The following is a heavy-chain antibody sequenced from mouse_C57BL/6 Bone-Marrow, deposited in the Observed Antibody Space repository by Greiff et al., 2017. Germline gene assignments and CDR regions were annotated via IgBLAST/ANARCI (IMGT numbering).Heavy chain of an antibody. CDR2: IYPGNSDT. CDR3: TRAITTVVATSPYAMDY. J-gene: IGHJ4*01. D-gene: IGHD1-1*01. CDR1: GYTFTSYW. V-gene: IGHV1-5*01. Sequence: VQLKQSGPVLARPGASVKMSCKTSGYTFTSYWMHWVNQRPGQGLEWIGAIYPGNSDTSYNQKFKGKAKLTAVTSASTAYMELSSLTNEDSAVYYCTRAITTVVATSPYAMDYWGQGTSVTVSS.